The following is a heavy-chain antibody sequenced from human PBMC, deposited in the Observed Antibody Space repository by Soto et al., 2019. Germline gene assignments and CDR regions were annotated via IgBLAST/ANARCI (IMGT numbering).Heavy chain of an antibody. CDR2: MNTDSGNT. CDR3: ARSVGGSNVNFDY. J-gene: IGHJ4*02. CDR1: GYTFTSYD. V-gene: IGHV1-8*01. D-gene: IGHD3-10*01. Sequence: QVQLVQSGAEVRTPGASVKVSCKASGYTFTSYDINWVRQATGQGPEWMGWMNTDSGNTGYVQKFQGRVTMTRNTAISTAYMELSSLRSEDTAVYYCARSVGGSNVNFDYWCQGTLVTVAS.